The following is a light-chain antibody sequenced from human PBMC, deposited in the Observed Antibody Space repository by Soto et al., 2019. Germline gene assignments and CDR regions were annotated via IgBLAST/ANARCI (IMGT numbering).Light chain of an antibody. J-gene: IGKJ1*01. CDR3: QQYQNYWT. CDR1: QSISSW. CDR2: KAS. V-gene: IGKV1-5*03. Sequence: DIQMTQSPSTLSAYIGDRVMITCRASQSISSWLAWYQAKPGKAPKLLIYKASNLGSGVPSRFSGSGSGTEFTLTISSLQPDDFATYYCQQYQNYWTFGQGTKVEI.